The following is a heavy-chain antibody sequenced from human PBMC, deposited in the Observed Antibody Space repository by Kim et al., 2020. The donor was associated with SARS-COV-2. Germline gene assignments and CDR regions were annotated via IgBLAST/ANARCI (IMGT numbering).Heavy chain of an antibody. CDR2: ISSSGSTI. J-gene: IGHJ6*02. D-gene: IGHD6-13*01. CDR1: GFTFSSYE. CDR3: ARDSSSSWTPDYYYYGMDV. Sequence: GGSLRLSCAASGFTFSSYEMNWVRQAPGKGLEWVSDISSSGSTIYYADSVKGRFTISRDNAKNSLYLQMNSLRAEDTAVYYCARDSSSSWTPDYYYYGMDVWGQGTPVTVSS. V-gene: IGHV3-48*03.